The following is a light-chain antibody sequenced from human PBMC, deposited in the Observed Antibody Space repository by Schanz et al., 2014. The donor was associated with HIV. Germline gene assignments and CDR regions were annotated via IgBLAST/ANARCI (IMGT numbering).Light chain of an antibody. CDR3: QQYGSSPWT. V-gene: IGKV3-20*01. CDR2: GAS. CDR1: QSVGTN. J-gene: IGKJ1*01. Sequence: EIVLTQSPATLSMSPGERATLSCRASQSVGTNLAWFQQKPGQAPRLLIYGASTRATGVPARFSGGVSGTDFTLTISRVEPEDYAVYYCQQYGSSPWTFGQGTRVDVK.